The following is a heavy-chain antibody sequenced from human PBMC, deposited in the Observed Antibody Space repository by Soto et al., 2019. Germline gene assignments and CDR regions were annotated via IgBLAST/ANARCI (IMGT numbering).Heavy chain of an antibody. CDR3: ANGYSSSWYYYYGMDV. J-gene: IGHJ6*02. CDR2: IYYSGST. CDR1: GGSISSSSYY. V-gene: IGHV4-39*01. D-gene: IGHD6-13*01. Sequence: PSETLSLTCTVSGGSISSSSYYWGWIRQPPGKGLEWIGSIYYSGSTYYNPSLKSRVTISVDTSKYQFSLKLSSVTAADTAVYYCANGYSSSWYYYYGMDVWGQGTTVTVSS.